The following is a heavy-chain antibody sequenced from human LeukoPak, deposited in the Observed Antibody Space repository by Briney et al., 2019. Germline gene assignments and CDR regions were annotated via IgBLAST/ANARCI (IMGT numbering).Heavy chain of an antibody. D-gene: IGHD2-15*01. CDR2: IYSGGTT. J-gene: IGHJ4*02. CDR3: ARHSRNCSGGYCYLYY. V-gene: IGHV4-39*01. Sequence: PSETLSLTCAVSGGSISSDSYYWGWIRQPPGKGLEWIGSIYSGGTTYYNPSLKSRVTISVDTSKNQFSLKLTSVTAADAAAYYCARHSRNCSGGYCYLYYGGQGTLVTVSS. CDR1: GGSISSDSYY.